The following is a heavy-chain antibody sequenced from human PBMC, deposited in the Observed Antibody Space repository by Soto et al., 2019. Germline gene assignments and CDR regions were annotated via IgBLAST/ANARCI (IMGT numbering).Heavy chain of an antibody. CDR2: INPSGGST. V-gene: IGHV1-46*01. D-gene: IGHD2-15*01. CDR1: GYTFTSYY. CDR3: ARDMYSSGYFAIDY. J-gene: IGHJ4*02. Sequence: ASVKVSCKAYGYTFTSYYMYCVRQDPGLGLEWIGIINPSGGSTSYAQKFQGRVTMTRDTSTSTVYMELSSLRSEDTVVYSCARDMYSSGYFAIDYWGQGALVTVSS.